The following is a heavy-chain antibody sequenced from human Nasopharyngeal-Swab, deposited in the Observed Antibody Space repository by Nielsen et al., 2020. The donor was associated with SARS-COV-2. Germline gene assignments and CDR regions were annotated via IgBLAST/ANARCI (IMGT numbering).Heavy chain of an antibody. CDR2: ISGSGGST. CDR3: AKDITTFGVVIASFDY. J-gene: IGHJ4*02. Sequence: WIRQPLGKGLEWVSAISGSGGSTFYADSVKGRFTISRDSSKNTLYLQMNSLRAEDTAVYYCAKDITTFGVVIASFDYWGQGTLVTVSS. D-gene: IGHD3-3*01. V-gene: IGHV3-23*01.